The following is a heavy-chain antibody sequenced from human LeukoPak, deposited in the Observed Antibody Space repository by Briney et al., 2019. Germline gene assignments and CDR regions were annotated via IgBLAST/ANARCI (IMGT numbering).Heavy chain of an antibody. D-gene: IGHD5-18*01. Sequence: SETLSLTCTVSGGSISSYYWRWIRQPPGKGLEWIGYIYYSGSTNYNPSLKSRVTISVDTSKNQFSLKLSSVTAADTAVYYCARGQRGYSYGTNYYYYMDVWGKGTTVTVSS. CDR2: IYYSGST. J-gene: IGHJ6*03. V-gene: IGHV4-59*01. CDR1: GGSISSYY. CDR3: ARGQRGYSYGTNYYYYMDV.